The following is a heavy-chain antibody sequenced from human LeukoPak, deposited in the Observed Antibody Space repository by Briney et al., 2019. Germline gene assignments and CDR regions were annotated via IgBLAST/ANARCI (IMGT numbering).Heavy chain of an antibody. CDR2: IYYSGST. CDR3: ARVVAAAGTRYYYYYYGMDV. D-gene: IGHD6-13*01. Sequence: SETLSLTCTVSGGSISSYYWSWIRQPPGKGLEWIGYIYYSGSTNYNPSLKSRVTISVDTSKNQFSLKLSSVTAADTAVYYSARVVAAAGTRYYYYYYGMDVWGQGTTVTVSS. V-gene: IGHV4-59*01. CDR1: GGSISSYY. J-gene: IGHJ6*02.